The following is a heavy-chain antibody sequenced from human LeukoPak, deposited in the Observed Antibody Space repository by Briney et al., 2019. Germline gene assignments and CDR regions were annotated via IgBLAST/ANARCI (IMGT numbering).Heavy chain of an antibody. V-gene: IGHV3-48*02. CDR3: ARDEGSSWDY. CDR2: ISSSGSTM. CDR1: GFTFNDYT. Sequence: TGGTLRLTCAASGFTFNDYTMTWVRRAPGKGLEWVSYISSSGSTMYYSDSVKGRFTISRDNAKNSLYLQMNSLRDEDTAVYYCARDEGSSWDYWGQGTLVTVSS. J-gene: IGHJ4*02. D-gene: IGHD6-13*01.